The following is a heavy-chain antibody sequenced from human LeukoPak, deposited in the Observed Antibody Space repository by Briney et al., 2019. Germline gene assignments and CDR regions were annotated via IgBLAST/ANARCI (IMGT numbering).Heavy chain of an antibody. Sequence: GGSLRLSCAASGFMFSYYDMDWVRQAPGKGLEWVGNISYDGSKRYYADPMEGRFTISRDNSKNTLYLQMNSLTAEDTAVYYCANLLDVLTGNDYWGQGTLVTVSP. V-gene: IGHV3-30*02. CDR2: ISYDGSKR. D-gene: IGHD3-9*01. CDR1: GFMFSYYD. CDR3: ANLLDVLTGNDY. J-gene: IGHJ4*02.